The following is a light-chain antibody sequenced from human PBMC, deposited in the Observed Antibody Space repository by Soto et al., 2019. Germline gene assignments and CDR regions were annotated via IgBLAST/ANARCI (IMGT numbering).Light chain of an antibody. J-gene: IGLJ3*02. Sequence: QSALTQPASVSGSPGQSITISCTGTRSDVGGYNYVSWYQQHPGKAPKLMIYEVSNRPSGVSNRFSGSKSGNTASLTISGLQAEDEADYYCSSYTSNNAHVFGGGTKLTVL. CDR2: EVS. CDR3: SSYTSNNAHV. CDR1: RSDVGGYNY. V-gene: IGLV2-14*01.